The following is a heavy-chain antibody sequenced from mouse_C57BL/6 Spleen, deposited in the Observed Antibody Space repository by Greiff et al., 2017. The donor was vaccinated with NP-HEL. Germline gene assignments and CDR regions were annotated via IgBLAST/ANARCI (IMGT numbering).Heavy chain of an antibody. D-gene: IGHD1-1*01. CDR1: GYSITSGYY. Sequence: EVKLMESGPGLVKPSQSLSLTCSVTGYSITSGYYWNWIRQFPGNKLEWMGYISYDGSNNYNPSLKNRISITRDTSKNQCFLKLNSVTTEDTATYYCARDNYGSVFDYWGQGTTLTVSS. J-gene: IGHJ2*01. V-gene: IGHV3-6*01. CDR3: ARDNYGSVFDY. CDR2: ISYDGSN.